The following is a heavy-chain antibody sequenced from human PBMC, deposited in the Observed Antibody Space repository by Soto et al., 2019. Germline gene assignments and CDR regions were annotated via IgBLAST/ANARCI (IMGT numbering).Heavy chain of an antibody. V-gene: IGHV1-69*01. J-gene: IGHJ4*02. D-gene: IGHD3-16*01. CDR1: GGTFSGYV. CDR3: ATHGLGVSSPPYFDN. CDR2: FVPLFGTT. Sequence: QLVQSGTEVKKPGSPVKVSCQASGGTFSGYVVTWVRQAPGQGLEWMGEFVPLFGTTNYAQRFSGRITITAEESTSTAYMALRTLRSDDTAVYYCATHGLGVSSPPYFDNWGQGTLVTVSS.